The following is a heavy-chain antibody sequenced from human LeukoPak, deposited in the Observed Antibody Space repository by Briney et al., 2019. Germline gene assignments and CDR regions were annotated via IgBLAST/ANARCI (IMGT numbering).Heavy chain of an antibody. V-gene: IGHV3-23*01. Sequence: PGASLRLSCKASGFTFNSYAMSWVRQAPGKGLEWVSSISGSGGTTNYADSVKGRFTVSRDNSKKTLYLQMNTLRAEDTGVYYCARRSHDSSGWFDYWGRGTLVTVSS. D-gene: IGHD3-22*01. CDR3: ARRSHDSSGWFDY. CDR1: GFTFNSYA. J-gene: IGHJ4*02. CDR2: ISGSGGTT.